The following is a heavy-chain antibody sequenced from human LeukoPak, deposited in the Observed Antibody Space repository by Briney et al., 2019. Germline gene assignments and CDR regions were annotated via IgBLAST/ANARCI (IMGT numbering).Heavy chain of an antibody. D-gene: IGHD2-15*01. Sequence: ASVKVSCKAAGYTFTSYTMHWVRQAPPQRLEWMGGNNAGNGSTNYSHTFQGRVTITRDTSATTAYMELSSLRSEDTVVYCCARGGCLDYWGQGNLVTVSS. J-gene: IGHJ4*02. CDR1: GYTFTSYT. V-gene: IGHV1-3*01. CDR3: ARGGCLDY. CDR2: NNAGNGST.